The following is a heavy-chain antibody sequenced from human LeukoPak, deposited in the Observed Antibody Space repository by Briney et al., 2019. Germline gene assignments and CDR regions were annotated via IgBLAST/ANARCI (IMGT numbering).Heavy chain of an antibody. Sequence: GGSLRLSCAGSGFTFSTYAMSWVRQAPGKGLEWVSANSGSGGSTYYADSVKGRFTISRDNAKNTLYLQMNSLRVEDTAVYYCAKDLAPGGSWGQGTMVTVSS. CDR2: NSGSGGST. D-gene: IGHD1-26*01. V-gene: IGHV3-23*01. CDR1: GFTFSTYA. CDR3: AKDLAPGGS. J-gene: IGHJ3*01.